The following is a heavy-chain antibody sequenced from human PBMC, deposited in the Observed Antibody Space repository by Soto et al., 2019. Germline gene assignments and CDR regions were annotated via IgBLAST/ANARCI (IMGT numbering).Heavy chain of an antibody. V-gene: IGHV3-30-3*01. CDR1: GFTFSSYA. CDR2: ISYDGSNK. CDR3: ARDQGLGSGWFAYYGMYV. Sequence: QVQLVESGGGVVQPGRSLRLSCAASGFTFSSYAMHWVRQAPGKGLEWVAVISYDGSNKYYADSVKGRFTISRDNSKNTLYLQMNSVRAEDMAVYYCARDQGLGSGWFAYYGMYVWGQGPTVTVSS. J-gene: IGHJ6*02. D-gene: IGHD6-19*01.